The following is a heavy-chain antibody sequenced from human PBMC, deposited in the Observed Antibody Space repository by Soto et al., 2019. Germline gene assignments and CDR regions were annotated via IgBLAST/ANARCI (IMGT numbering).Heavy chain of an antibody. D-gene: IGHD1-26*01. V-gene: IGHV4-31*03. CDR2: ISYIGST. CDR1: GGSVSSGAYY. J-gene: IGHJ6*02. CDR3: ARVSGSYYYGMDV. Sequence: LSLTCTVSGGSVSSGAYYWSWIRQHPGKGLEWIGYISYIGSTYYNPSLKSRVTISVDKSKNQFSLKLSSVTAADTAVYYCARVSGSYYYGMDVWGQGTTVTVSS.